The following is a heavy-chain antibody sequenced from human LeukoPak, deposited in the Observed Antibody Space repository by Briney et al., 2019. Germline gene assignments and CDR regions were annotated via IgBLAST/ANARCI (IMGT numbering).Heavy chain of an antibody. J-gene: IGHJ4*02. Sequence: QSGRSLRLSCAASGFTFDDYAMHWVRQAPGKGLEWVSGIGWNSGGIVYADSVKGRFTISRDNSKNTLYLQMNSLRAEDTAVYYCRYFDDYGDYWGQGTLVTVSS. V-gene: IGHV3-9*01. CDR3: RYFDDYGDY. D-gene: IGHD1-1*01. CDR1: GFTFDDYA. CDR2: IGWNSGGI.